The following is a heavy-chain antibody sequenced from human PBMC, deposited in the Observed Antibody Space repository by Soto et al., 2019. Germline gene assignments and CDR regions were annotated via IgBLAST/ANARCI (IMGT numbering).Heavy chain of an antibody. Sequence: EVQLLESGGGLVQPGGSLRLSCAASGFTFSSYAMSWVRQAPGKGLEWVSAISGSGGSTYYADSVKGRFTISRDNSKNTLYLQMNSRRAEDTAVYYCAKEEEDSSSWYDYYYYYMDVWGKGTTVTVSS. J-gene: IGHJ6*03. CDR1: GFTFSSYA. V-gene: IGHV3-23*01. CDR2: ISGSGGST. CDR3: AKEEEDSSSWYDYYYYYMDV. D-gene: IGHD6-13*01.